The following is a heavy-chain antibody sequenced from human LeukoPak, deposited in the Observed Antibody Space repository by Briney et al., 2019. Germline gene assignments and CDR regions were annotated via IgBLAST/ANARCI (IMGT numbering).Heavy chain of an antibody. CDR3: AHLTRGYSDSDYGS. CDR1: GFRFSNYA. Sequence: GGSLRLSCAASGFRFSNYALTWVRQVPGKGLEWVSTISGSGGNTYYADSVKGRFTITRDDSKNTLFLQMNSLRAEDTAMFYCAHLTRGYSDSDYGSWGQGTLVTVSS. CDR2: ISGSGGNT. D-gene: IGHD5-12*01. J-gene: IGHJ5*02. V-gene: IGHV3-23*01.